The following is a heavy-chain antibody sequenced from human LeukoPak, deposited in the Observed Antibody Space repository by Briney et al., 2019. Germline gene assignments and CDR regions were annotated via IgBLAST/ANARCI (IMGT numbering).Heavy chain of an antibody. CDR1: GFTFSSYG. Sequence: PGRSLRLSCAASGFTFSSYGMHWVRQAPGKGREWVAFIWYDGSNKYYADSVKGRFTISRDNSKNTLYLQMNSLRAEDTAVYYCAKVAEGGYSYGYYYYYMDVWGKGTTVTVSS. CDR2: IWYDGSNK. V-gene: IGHV3-33*06. CDR3: AKVAEGGYSYGYYYYYMDV. D-gene: IGHD5-18*01. J-gene: IGHJ6*03.